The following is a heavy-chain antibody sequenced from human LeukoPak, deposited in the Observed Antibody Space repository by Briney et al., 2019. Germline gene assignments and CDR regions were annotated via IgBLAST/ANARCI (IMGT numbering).Heavy chain of an antibody. CDR3: ARLINSGYDNRGWFDP. CDR2: IIPIFGTA. CDR1: GGTFSSYA. Sequence: EASVKVSCKASGGTFSSYAISWVRQAPGQGLEWMGGIIPIFGTANYAQKFQGRVTITADKSTSTAYMEMNSLRSEDTAVYYCARLINSGYDNRGWFDPWGQGTLVTVSS. D-gene: IGHD5-12*01. V-gene: IGHV1-69*06. J-gene: IGHJ5*02.